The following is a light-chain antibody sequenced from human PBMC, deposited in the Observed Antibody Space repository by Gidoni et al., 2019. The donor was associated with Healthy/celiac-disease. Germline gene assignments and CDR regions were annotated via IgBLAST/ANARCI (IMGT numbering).Light chain of an antibody. CDR2: SAS. CDR3: QQYNNWPPDP. V-gene: IGKV3-15*01. Sequence: ELVTTQSPATLYVSPGERATLACRASQSIGSNLAWYQQKPGQTPRHVIYSASTRATGITAKYSGSGSGTEFTLNISSMQSEDFAVYYCQQYNNWPPDPFGPGTKVDIK. CDR1: QSIGSN. J-gene: IGKJ3*01.